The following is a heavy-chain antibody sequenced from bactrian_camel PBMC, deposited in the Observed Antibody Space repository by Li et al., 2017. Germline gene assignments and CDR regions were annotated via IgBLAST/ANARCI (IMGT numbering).Heavy chain of an antibody. Sequence: HVQLVESGGGSVQAGGPLRLSCEISLYIYSSYCMGWFRQAPGNVCELVAVMSGDGSTEYTESVKGRFHISQDDAKNTLYLQMNSLKPEDTAMYYCAAGGRYLATARCAVAMEVLGYWGQGTQVTVS. J-gene: IGHJ6*01. D-gene: IGHD1*01. CDR1: LYIYSSYC. CDR3: AAGGRYLATARCAVAMEVLGY. CDR2: MSGDGST. V-gene: IGHV3S55*01.